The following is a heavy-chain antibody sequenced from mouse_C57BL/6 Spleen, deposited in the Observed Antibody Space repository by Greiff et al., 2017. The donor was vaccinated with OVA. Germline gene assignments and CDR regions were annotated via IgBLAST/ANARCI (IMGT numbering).Heavy chain of an antibody. J-gene: IGHJ3*01. Sequence: EVQLKESGGGLVQPGGSMKLSCVASGFTFSNYWMNWVRQSPEKGLEWFAQIRLKSDNYATHYAESVKGRFTISRDDSKSSVYLQMNNLRAEDTGIYYCTGGITTFPDWGKGTLVTVSA. V-gene: IGHV6-3*01. CDR1: GFTFSNYW. CDR3: TGGITTFPD. CDR2: IRLKSDNYAT. D-gene: IGHD1-1*01.